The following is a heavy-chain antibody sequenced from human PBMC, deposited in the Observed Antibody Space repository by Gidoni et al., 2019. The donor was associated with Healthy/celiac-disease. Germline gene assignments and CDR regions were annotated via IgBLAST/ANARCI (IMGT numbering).Heavy chain of an antibody. D-gene: IGHD5-18*01. CDR2: ISYDGSNK. Sequence: QVQLVESGGGVVQPGRSLRLSCAASGFTFSSYAMHWVRQAPGKGLEWVAVISYDGSNKYYADSVKGRFTISRDNSKNTLYLQMNSLRAEDTAVYYCARAQLWSNFDYWGQGTLVTVSS. CDR1: GFTFSSYA. V-gene: IGHV3-30*01. CDR3: ARAQLWSNFDY. J-gene: IGHJ4*02.